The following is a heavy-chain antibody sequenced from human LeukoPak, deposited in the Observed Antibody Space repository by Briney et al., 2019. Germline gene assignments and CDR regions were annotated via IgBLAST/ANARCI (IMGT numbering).Heavy chain of an antibody. J-gene: IGHJ4*02. D-gene: IGHD3-10*01. V-gene: IGHV4-38-2*02. CDR3: ARSTPRWFGELLGYYFDY. CDR2: IYHSGST. Sequence: SETLSLTCTVSGYSISSGYYWGWIRQPPGKGLEWIGSIYHSGSTYYNPSLKSRVTISVDTSKNQFSLKLSSVTAADTAVYYCARSTPRWFGELLGYYFDYWGQGTLVTVSS. CDR1: GYSISSGYY.